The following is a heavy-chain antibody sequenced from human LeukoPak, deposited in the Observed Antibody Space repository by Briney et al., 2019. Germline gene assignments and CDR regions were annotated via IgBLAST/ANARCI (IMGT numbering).Heavy chain of an antibody. CDR1: GFTFSTYA. J-gene: IGHJ6*03. CDR2: FYRGGST. V-gene: IGHV3-66*01. CDR3: ARSQDGSGSYFYYFYIDV. D-gene: IGHD3-10*01. Sequence: GGSLRLFCAASGFTFSTYAMTWVRQAPGKGLEWVSIFYRGGSTYYADSVKGRFTVSRDNSKNILYLQMNSLRAEDTAVYYCARSQDGSGSYFYYFYIDVWGKGTTV.